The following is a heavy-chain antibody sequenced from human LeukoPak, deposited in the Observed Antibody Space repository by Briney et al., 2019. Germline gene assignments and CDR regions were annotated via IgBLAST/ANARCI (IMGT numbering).Heavy chain of an antibody. Sequence: PGGSLRLSCAAFGFTVSSNYMSWVRQAPGKGLEWVSVFYSGGSTYYADSVKGRFTVSRDNSKNTLYLQMNSLRAEDTAVYYCATDRPWFDPWGQGTLVTVSS. CDR2: FYSGGST. J-gene: IGHJ5*02. CDR1: GFTVSSNY. V-gene: IGHV3-53*01. CDR3: ATDRPWFDP.